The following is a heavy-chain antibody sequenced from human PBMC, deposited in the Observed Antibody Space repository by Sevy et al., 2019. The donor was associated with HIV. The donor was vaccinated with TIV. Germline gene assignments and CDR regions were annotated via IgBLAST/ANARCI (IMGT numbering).Heavy chain of an antibody. V-gene: IGHV3-21*01. CDR3: ARGAGHDIVATEGTSYYDGMDV. J-gene: IGHJ6*02. CDR2: ISSSSSYI. D-gene: IGHD5-12*01. CDR1: GFTFSSYS. Sequence: GGSLRLSCAASGFTFSSYSMNWVRQAPGKGLEWVSSISSSSSYIYYADSLKGRFTISRDNAKNSLYLQMNSLRAEDTAVYYCARGAGHDIVATEGTSYYDGMDVWGQGTTVTVSS.